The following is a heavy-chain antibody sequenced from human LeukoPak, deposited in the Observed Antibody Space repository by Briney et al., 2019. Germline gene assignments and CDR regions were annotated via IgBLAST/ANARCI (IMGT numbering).Heavy chain of an antibody. Sequence: SVKVSCKASGGTFSSYAISWVRQAPGQGLEWMGGIIPLFGTANYAQKFQGRVTITTDESTSTAYMELSSLRSEDTAVYYCARTHYDILTGYQEGDFDYWGQGTLVTVSS. CDR3: ARTHYDILTGYQEGDFDY. V-gene: IGHV1-69*05. CDR2: IIPLFGTA. J-gene: IGHJ4*02. D-gene: IGHD3-9*01. CDR1: GGTFSSYA.